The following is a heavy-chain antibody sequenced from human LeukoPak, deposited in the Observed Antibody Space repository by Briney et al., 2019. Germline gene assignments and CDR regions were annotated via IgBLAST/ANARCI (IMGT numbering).Heavy chain of an antibody. J-gene: IGHJ4*02. Sequence: PSETLSLTCTVSGGSISSYYWSWIRQPPGKGLEWIGYIYYSGSTNYNPSLKSRVTISVDTSKNQFSLKLSSVTAADTAVYYCARALSSSVVYFDYRGQGTLVTVSS. V-gene: IGHV4-59*01. D-gene: IGHD6-6*01. CDR3: ARALSSSVVYFDY. CDR2: IYYSGST. CDR1: GGSISSYY.